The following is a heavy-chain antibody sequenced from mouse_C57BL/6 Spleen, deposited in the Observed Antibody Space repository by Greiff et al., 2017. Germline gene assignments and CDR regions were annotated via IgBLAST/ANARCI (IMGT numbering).Heavy chain of an antibody. J-gene: IGHJ4*01. CDR2: IYPGDGDT. CDR1: GYAFSSYW. CDR3: ARSRYDYDYAMDY. V-gene: IGHV1-80*01. Sequence: VKLMESGAELVKPGASVKISCKASGYAFSSYWMNWVKQRPGKGLEWIGQIYPGDGDTNYNGKFKGKATLTADKSSSTAYMQLSSLTSEDSAVYFCARSRYDYDYAMDYWGRGTSGTVSS. D-gene: IGHD2-4*01.